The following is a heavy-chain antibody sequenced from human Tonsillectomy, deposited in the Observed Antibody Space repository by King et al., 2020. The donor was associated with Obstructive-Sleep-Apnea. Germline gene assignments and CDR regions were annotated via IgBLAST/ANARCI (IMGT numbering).Heavy chain of an antibody. CDR2: ISYDGSNK. Sequence: VQLVQSGGGVVQPGRSLRLSCAASGFTFSSYGMHWVRQAPGKGLEWVAVISYDGSNKYYADSVKGRFTISRDNSKNTLYLQMNSLRAEDTAVYYCAKDYGDYGYWFDPWGQGTLVTVSS. CDR3: AKDYGDYGYWFDP. J-gene: IGHJ5*02. V-gene: IGHV3-30*18. D-gene: IGHD4-17*01. CDR1: GFTFSSYG.